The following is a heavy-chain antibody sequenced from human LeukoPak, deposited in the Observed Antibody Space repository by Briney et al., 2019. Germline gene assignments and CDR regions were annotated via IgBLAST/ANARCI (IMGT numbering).Heavy chain of an antibody. CDR2: INHSGST. V-gene: IGHV4-34*01. CDR3: ARPLGGDYDILTGYGY. D-gene: IGHD3-9*01. Sequence: SETLSLTCAVYGESLSGFYWNWIRQPPGKGLEWIGEINHSGSTNYNPSLKSRVTISVDTSKNQFSLKLSSVTAADTAVYYCARPLGGDYDILTGYGYWGQGTLVTVSS. CDR1: GESLSGFY. J-gene: IGHJ4*02.